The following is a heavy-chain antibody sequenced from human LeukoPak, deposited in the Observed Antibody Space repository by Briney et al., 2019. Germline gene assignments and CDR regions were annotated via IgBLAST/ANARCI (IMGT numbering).Heavy chain of an antibody. CDR3: AKLVRIAARPGYFDY. V-gene: IGHV4-61*02. CDR2: IYTSEST. Sequence: SETLSLTSTVPGDSIIRGSYYWSWIRQPAGKVLEWIGRIYTSESTNYNPSLKSRVTISVHKSKNQFSLKLRSVTAGDRAAYYCAKLVRIAARPGYFDYRGHRTPVTVSP. J-gene: IGHJ4*01. CDR1: GDSIIRGSYY. D-gene: IGHD6-6*01.